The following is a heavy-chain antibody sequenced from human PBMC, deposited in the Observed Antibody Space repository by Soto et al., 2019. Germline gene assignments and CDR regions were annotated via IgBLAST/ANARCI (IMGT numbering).Heavy chain of an antibody. Sequence: ASVKVSCKASGYTFTSYAMHWVRQAPGQRLEWMGWVNAGNGNTKYSQKFQGRVTITRDTSASTAYMELSSLRSEDTAVYYCASMGQTYYDILTGYYPENYYYYGMDVWGQGTTVTVSS. V-gene: IGHV1-3*01. D-gene: IGHD3-9*01. CDR3: ASMGQTYYDILTGYYPENYYYYGMDV. CDR2: VNAGNGNT. CDR1: GYTFTSYA. J-gene: IGHJ6*02.